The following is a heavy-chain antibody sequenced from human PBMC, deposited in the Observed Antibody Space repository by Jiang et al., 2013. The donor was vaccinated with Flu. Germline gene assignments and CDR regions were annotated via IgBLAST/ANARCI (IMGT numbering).Heavy chain of an antibody. J-gene: IGHJ6*03. Sequence: LLKPSETLSLTCAVYGGSFSGYYWSWIRQPPGKGLEWIGEINHSGSTNYNPSLKSRVTISVDTSKNQSSLKLSSVTAADTAVYYCARGKDSSGLPLPDYYYYMDV. CDR2: INHSGST. V-gene: IGHV4-34*01. CDR1: GGSFSGYY. CDR3: ARGKDSSGLPLPDYYYYMDV. D-gene: IGHD3-22*01.